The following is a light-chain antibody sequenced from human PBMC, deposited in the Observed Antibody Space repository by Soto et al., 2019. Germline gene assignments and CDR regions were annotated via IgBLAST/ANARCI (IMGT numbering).Light chain of an antibody. CDR3: QQSYSTPQFT. J-gene: IGKJ3*01. CDR1: QSISSY. V-gene: IGKV1-39*01. Sequence: DIQMTQSPSSLSASVGDRVTITCRASQSISSYLNWYQQKPGKAPKLLIYAASSLQSGVPSSFSGSGSGTDFTLTISILQPEDFATYYCQQSYSTPQFTFGPGTKVDIK. CDR2: AAS.